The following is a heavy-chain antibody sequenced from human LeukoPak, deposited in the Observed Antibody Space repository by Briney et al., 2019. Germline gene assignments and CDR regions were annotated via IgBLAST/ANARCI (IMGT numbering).Heavy chain of an antibody. CDR2: INPNSGGT. D-gene: IGHD6-19*01. J-gene: IGHJ3*02. Sequence: GASVKVSCKASGYTFTGYYMHWVRQAPGQGLEWMGRINPNSGGTNYAQKFQGRVTMTRDTSISIAYMELSRLRSDDTAVYYCARTVAGDNDAFDIWGQGTMVTVSS. V-gene: IGHV1-2*06. CDR3: ARTVAGDNDAFDI. CDR1: GYTFTGYY.